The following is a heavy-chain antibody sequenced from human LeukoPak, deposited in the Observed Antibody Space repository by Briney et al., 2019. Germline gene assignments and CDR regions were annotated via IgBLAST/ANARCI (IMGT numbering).Heavy chain of an antibody. Sequence: PGPSLRLSCAASGFTFSSDGIHSVLQAPGQGLECLAAKSYDGSNKHYADSVKGRFIISRDNSKNTVYLQMDSLRAEDTAVYYCAKRGEFTISDCYYFDYWGQGTLVTVSS. D-gene: IGHD2-21*02. CDR1: GFTFSSDG. V-gene: IGHV3-30*18. CDR3: AKRGEFTISDCYYFDY. J-gene: IGHJ4*02. CDR2: KSYDGSNK.